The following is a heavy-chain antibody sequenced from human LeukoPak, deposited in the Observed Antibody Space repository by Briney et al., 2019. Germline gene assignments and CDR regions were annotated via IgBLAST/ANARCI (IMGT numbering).Heavy chain of an antibody. D-gene: IGHD2-2*01. Sequence: GGSLRLSCAASGFTFSSYSMNWVRQAPGKGLEWVSSISSSSSYIYYADSVKGRFTISRDNAKNSLYLQMNSLRAEDTAVYYCAKLGGYCSSTSCFRGDAFDIWGQGTMVTVSS. CDR1: GFTFSSYS. CDR2: ISSSSSYI. CDR3: AKLGGYCSSTSCFRGDAFDI. J-gene: IGHJ3*02. V-gene: IGHV3-21*01.